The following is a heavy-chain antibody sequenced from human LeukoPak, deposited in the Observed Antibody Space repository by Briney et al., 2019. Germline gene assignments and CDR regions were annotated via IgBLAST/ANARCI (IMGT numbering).Heavy chain of an antibody. CDR3: ARLPVIVGAWSPIDY. Sequence: PGASVTVSCKASGYTFTGYYMHWVRQAPGQGLEWMGWINPESGGTNYAQPVKGRVTITRDNSNRTAYMELNSLRGDDTAVYYCARLPVIVGAWSPIDYWGQGTRVTVSS. CDR2: INPESGGT. J-gene: IGHJ4*02. D-gene: IGHD1-26*01. V-gene: IGHV1-2*02. CDR1: GYTFTGYY.